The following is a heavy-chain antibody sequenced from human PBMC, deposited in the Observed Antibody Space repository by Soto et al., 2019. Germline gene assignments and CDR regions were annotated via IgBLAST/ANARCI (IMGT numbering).Heavy chain of an antibody. CDR2: IYAGDSDT. D-gene: IGHD2-15*01. J-gene: IGHJ4*02. V-gene: IGHV5-51*01. CDR1: GYRFIIYW. CDR3: VRGGGHGNPVDQ. Sequence: PGESLKISCKGSGYRFIIYWIGWVRQMPGKGLEWMGNIYAGDSDTRYSPSFQGQVTISVDKSTSTGYLQWSSLKASDTAVYYCVRGGGHGNPVDQWGQGTLVTVSS.